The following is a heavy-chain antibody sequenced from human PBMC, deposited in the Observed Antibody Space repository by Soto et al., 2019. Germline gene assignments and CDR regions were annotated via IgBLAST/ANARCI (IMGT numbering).Heavy chain of an antibody. CDR2: SNHSGST. D-gene: IGHD3-10*01. CDR1: GGSFSGYN. Sequence: SETLSLTCAVYGGSFSGYNWSWIRQPPGKGLEWSRESNHSGSTNYNPTLKSRVNISVDTSKNQFSLKLSSVTAADTAVYYCARGRGGYRALLCFGDPKQPFDLWGRGTLVTVSS. J-gene: IGHJ5*02. V-gene: IGHV4-34*01. CDR3: ARGRGGYRALLCFGDPKQPFDL.